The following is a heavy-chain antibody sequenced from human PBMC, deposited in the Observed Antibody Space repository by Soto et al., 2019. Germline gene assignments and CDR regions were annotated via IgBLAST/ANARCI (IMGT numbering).Heavy chain of an antibody. Sequence: SETLSLTCTVSGGSISSSSYYWGWIRQPPGKGLEWIGSIYYSGSTYYNPSLKSRVTISVDTSKNQFSLKLSSVTAADTAVYYCARHQTYYDILTGLPAPFDYWGQGTLVTVSS. V-gene: IGHV4-39*01. CDR2: IYYSGST. CDR3: ARHQTYYDILTGLPAPFDY. D-gene: IGHD3-9*01. CDR1: GGSISSSSYY. J-gene: IGHJ4*02.